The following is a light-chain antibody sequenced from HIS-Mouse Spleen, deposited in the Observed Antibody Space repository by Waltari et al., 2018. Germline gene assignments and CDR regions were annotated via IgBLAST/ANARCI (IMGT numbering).Light chain of an antibody. CDR2: RNN. CDR1: SSNIGRTY. CDR3: AAWDDSLSGPV. V-gene: IGLV1-47*01. Sequence: QSVLTQPLSASGTPGQRVTISLSGRSSNIGRTYVYWYQQPPGTAPKLLSYRNNQRPSGVPARFSGSKSGTSASLAISGLRSEDEADYYCAAWDDSLSGPVFGGGTKLTVL. J-gene: IGLJ3*02.